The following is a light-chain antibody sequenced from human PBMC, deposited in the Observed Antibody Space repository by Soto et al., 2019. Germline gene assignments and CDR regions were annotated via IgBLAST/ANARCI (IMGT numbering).Light chain of an antibody. CDR3: QQYGSSPLT. CDR1: QSVSSSY. J-gene: IGKJ4*02. V-gene: IGKV3-20*01. CDR2: GAS. Sequence: EIVLTQSPGTLSLSPGERATLSCRASQSVSSSYLAWYQQKPGQAPRLLIYGASSRATGIPDRFSGSGSGTDFTLTISILEPEEFAVYYCQQYGSSPLTFGGGNKVDIK.